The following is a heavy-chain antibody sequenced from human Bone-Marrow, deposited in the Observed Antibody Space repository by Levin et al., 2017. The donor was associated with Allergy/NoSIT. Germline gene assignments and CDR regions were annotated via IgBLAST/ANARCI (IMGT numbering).Heavy chain of an antibody. Sequence: PGGSLRLSCTASGFIFSSYWMYWVRQAPGKGLVWVARVDSYGRVKNYADSVKGRFTVSRDNAENTVYLQMNSLRVEDTAVYYCARDPIWGYDLWDGFPPTYHYYGMDVWGQGTTVTVSS. D-gene: IGHD3-3*01. CDR1: GFIFSSYW. CDR2: VDSYGRVK. CDR3: ARDPIWGYDLWDGFPPTYHYYGMDV. J-gene: IGHJ6*02. V-gene: IGHV3-74*01.